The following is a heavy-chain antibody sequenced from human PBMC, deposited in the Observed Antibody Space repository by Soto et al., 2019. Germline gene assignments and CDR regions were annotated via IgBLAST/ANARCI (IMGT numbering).Heavy chain of an antibody. J-gene: IGHJ6*02. V-gene: IGHV3-33*01. CDR3: ARDRSAGDYFYYGMDV. CDR2: IWYDGSKT. D-gene: IGHD1-1*01. CDR1: GMTSNRNG. Sequence: HPGGSLRLSCAASGMTSNRNGMHWVRQAPGKGLEWVAVIWYDGSKTAYSDSVKGRFTISRDNAKNTLYLQMNSVRDEDTAIYYCARDRSAGDYFYYGMDVWGQGTTVTVSS.